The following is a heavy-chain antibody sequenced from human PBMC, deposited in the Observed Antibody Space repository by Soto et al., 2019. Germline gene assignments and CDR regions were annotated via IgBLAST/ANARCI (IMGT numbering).Heavy chain of an antibody. V-gene: IGHV3-7*01. CDR3: ARDQTYYDSSGYYYPDAFDI. D-gene: IGHD3-22*01. CDR2: IKQDGSEK. CDR1: GFTFSSYW. J-gene: IGHJ3*02. Sequence: GGSLRLSCAASGFTFSSYWMSWVRQAPGKGLEWVANIKQDGSEKYYVDSVKGRFTISRDNAKNSLYLQMNSLRAEDTAVYYCARDQTYYDSSGYYYPDAFDIWGQGTMVTVSS.